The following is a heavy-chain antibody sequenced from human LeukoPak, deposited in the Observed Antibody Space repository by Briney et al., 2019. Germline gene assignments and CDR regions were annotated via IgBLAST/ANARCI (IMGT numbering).Heavy chain of an antibody. Sequence: GGSLRLSCAASGFTFSTYSMKWVRQAPGKGLEWVSYISDSGAMYYADSVRGRLTISRENAQNSLFLQMNSLRAEDTAVHYCARDGGYRGYDADCWGQGTLVTVSS. J-gene: IGHJ4*02. CDR1: GFTFSTYS. D-gene: IGHD5-12*01. V-gene: IGHV3-48*01. CDR3: ARDGGYRGYDADC. CDR2: ISDSGAM.